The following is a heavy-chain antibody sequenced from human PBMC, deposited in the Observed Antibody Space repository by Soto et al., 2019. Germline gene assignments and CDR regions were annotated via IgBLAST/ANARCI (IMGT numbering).Heavy chain of an antibody. V-gene: IGHV3-23*05. CDR1: GFTFTNYL. J-gene: IGHJ4*02. D-gene: IGHD2-2*01. Sequence: EVQLLESGGDLVQPGGSLRLSCAASGFTFTNYLMTWVRQAPGKGLEWVSSIDKSGGDAYYADSVKGRFTISRDNSKNTLYLQMNGLRAEDTALYYCAKDTYSRSWYFWGQGTLVTVCS. CDR2: IDKSGGDA. CDR3: AKDTYSRSWYF.